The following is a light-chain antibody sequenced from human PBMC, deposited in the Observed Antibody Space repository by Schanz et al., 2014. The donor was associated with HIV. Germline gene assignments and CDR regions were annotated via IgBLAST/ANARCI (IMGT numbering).Light chain of an antibody. Sequence: QSVLTQPPSASGSPGQSVTISCTGTSSDVGGYNYVSSYQQHPGKAPKLMIYEVTKRPSGVPDRFSGSKSGHTASLTVSGLQAEDEADYYCSSYAGNNNGVFGGGTKLTVL. J-gene: IGLJ3*02. CDR1: SSDVGGYNY. CDR2: EVT. V-gene: IGLV2-8*01. CDR3: SSYAGNNNGV.